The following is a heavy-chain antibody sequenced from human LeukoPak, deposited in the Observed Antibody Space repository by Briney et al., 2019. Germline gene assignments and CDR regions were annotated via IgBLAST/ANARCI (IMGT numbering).Heavy chain of an antibody. CDR1: GGSISSNGFY. V-gene: IGHV4-39*07. J-gene: IGHJ4*02. Sequence: PSETLSLTCTVSGGSISSNGFYWGWVRQPPGKGPEWIASVFYSGSTHYNPSLKSRVTISRDTSKNQFSLKVTSVTAADTAVYYCARGVRVGFSSYYFDYWGQGTLVTVSS. CDR3: ARGVRVGFSSYYFDY. CDR2: VFYSGST. D-gene: IGHD6-6*01.